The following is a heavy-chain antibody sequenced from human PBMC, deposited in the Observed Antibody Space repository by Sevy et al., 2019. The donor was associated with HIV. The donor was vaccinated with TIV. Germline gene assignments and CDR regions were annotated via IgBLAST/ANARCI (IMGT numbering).Heavy chain of an antibody. CDR2: IYHSGST. CDR1: GYSISSGYY. CDR3: ASLTRNCSSTSCPRAYYYYMDV. J-gene: IGHJ6*03. Sequence: SETLSLTCAVSGYSISSGYYWGWIRQPPGKGLEWIGSIYHSGSTYYNPSLMSRVTISVDTSKNQFSLKLSFVTAADTAVYYCASLTRNCSSTSCPRAYYYYMDVWGKGTTVTVSS. V-gene: IGHV4-38-2*01. D-gene: IGHD2-2*01.